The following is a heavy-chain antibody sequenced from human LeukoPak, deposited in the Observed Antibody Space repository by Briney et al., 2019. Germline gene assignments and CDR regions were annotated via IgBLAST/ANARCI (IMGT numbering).Heavy chain of an antibody. J-gene: IGHJ4*02. V-gene: IGHV3-48*01. D-gene: IGHD1-26*01. Sequence: GGSLRLSCAASGFTVSSIHMVWVRQAPGKGLEWVSYISSSSSTIYYADSVKGRFTISRDNAKNSLYLQMNSLRAEDTAVYYCGRAGWELLYWGQGTLVTVSS. CDR1: GFTVSSIH. CDR2: ISSSSSTI. CDR3: GRAGWELLY.